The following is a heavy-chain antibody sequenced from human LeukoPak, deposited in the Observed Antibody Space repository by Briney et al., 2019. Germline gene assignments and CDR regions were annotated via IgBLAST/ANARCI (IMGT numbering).Heavy chain of an antibody. CDR2: IYYSGST. V-gene: IGHV4-39*01. CDR3: ARREEEYFDY. J-gene: IGHJ4*02. Sequence: SETLSLTSTVPVGSISSSSYYWGWIRQPPGKGLEWIGIIYYSGSTYYNPSLKSRVTISVDTSKNQFSLKLSSVTAADAAVYYCARREEEYFDYWGQGTLVTVSS. D-gene: IGHD1-26*01. CDR1: VGSISSSSYY.